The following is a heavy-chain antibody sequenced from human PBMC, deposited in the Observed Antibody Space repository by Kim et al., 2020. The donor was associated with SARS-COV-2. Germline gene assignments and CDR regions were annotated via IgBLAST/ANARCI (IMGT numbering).Heavy chain of an antibody. V-gene: IGHV4-39*01. CDR2: IYYSGST. CDR3: ASHTGGSRRLHYFDY. CDR1: GGSISSSSYY. Sequence: SETLSLTCTVSGGSISSSSYYWGWIRQPPGKGLEWIGSIYYSGSTYYNPSLKSRVTISVDTSKNQFSLKLSSVTAADTAVYYCASHTGGSRRLHYFDYWGQGTLVTVSS. J-gene: IGHJ4*02. D-gene: IGHD6-13*01.